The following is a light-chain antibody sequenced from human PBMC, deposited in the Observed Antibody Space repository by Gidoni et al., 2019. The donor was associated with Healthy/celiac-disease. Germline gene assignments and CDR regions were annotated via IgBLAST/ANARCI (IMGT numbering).Light chain of an antibody. CDR3: QQSSNWPL. CDR1: QSVSSY. CDR2: DAS. J-gene: IGKJ2*01. V-gene: IGKV3-11*01. Sequence: EIVLTQSPATLSLSPGERATLPCRASQSVSSYLAWYQQKPGQAPRLLIYDASNRATGIPARFSGSGSGTDFTLTISSLEPEDFAVYYCQQSSNWPLFGQGTKLEIK.